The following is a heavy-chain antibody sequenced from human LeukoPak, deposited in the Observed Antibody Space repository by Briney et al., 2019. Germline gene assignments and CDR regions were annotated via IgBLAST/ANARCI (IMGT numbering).Heavy chain of an antibody. CDR2: IYSGGST. CDR3: VRDLGDSPDY. J-gene: IGHJ4*02. D-gene: IGHD3-22*01. V-gene: IGHV3-66*02. Sequence: PGGSLRLSRAASGFTVSNNYMSWVRQAPGKGLEWVSVIYSGGSTYYADFVKGRFTISKDNSKNTLYLQMNSLRAEDTAVYYCVRDLGDSPDYWGQGTLVTVSS. CDR1: GFTVSNNY.